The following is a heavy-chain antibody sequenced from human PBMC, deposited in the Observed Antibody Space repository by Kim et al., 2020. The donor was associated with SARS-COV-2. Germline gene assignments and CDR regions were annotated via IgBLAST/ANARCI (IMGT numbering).Heavy chain of an antibody. CDR3: AQYGRYFGFDI. V-gene: IGHV4-39*01. CDR2: IYYSGST. Sequence: SETLSLTCTVSGGSISSSSYYWGWIRQPPGKGLEWIGNIYYSGSTYYNPSLKSRVTISVDTSKNQFSLKMSSVTAADTAVYYCAQYGRYFGFDIWGQGT. D-gene: IGHD3-10*01. CDR1: GGSISSSSYY. J-gene: IGHJ3*02.